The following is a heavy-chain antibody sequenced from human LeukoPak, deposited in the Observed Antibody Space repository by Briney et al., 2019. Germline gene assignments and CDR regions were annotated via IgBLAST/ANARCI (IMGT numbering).Heavy chain of an antibody. V-gene: IGHV3-21*01. CDR3: ARDVIAAAGTDY. D-gene: IGHD6-13*01. Sequence: GGSLRLSCAASGFTFSSYSMNWVRQAPGKGLEWVSSISSSSSYIYYADSVKGRSTISRDNAKNSLYLQMNSLRAEDTAVYYCARDVIAAAGTDYWGQGTLVTVSS. J-gene: IGHJ4*02. CDR2: ISSSSSYI. CDR1: GFTFSSYS.